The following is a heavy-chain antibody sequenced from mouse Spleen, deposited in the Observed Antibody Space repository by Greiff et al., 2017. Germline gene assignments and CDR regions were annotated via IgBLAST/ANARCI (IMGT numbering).Heavy chain of an antibody. CDR2: INSNGGST. V-gene: IGHV5-6-2*01. J-gene: IGHJ4*01. CDR3: ARPGVTAMDY. CDR1: GFTFSSYA. Sequence: EVMLVESGGGLVKPGGSLKLSCAASGFTFSSYAMSWVRQTPAKRLEWVAAINSNGGSTYYPDTVKDRFTISRDNAKNTLYLKMSSLRSEDTALYYCARPGVTAMDYWGQGTSVTVSS. D-gene: IGHD2-1*01.